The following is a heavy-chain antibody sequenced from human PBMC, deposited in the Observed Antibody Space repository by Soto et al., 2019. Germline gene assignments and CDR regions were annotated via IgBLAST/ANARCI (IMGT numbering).Heavy chain of an antibody. D-gene: IGHD4-17*01. CDR3: ARDFSPTVTTGGPCGY. Sequence: QVQLVESGGGLVKPGGSLRLSCAASGFTFSDYYMSWIRRAPGKGLEWVSYISSSGSTTYYADSVKGRFTISRDNGKNSLYLQMNSLRAEDTAVYYCARDFSPTVTTGGPCGYWGQGIWVTVSS. V-gene: IGHV3-11*01. CDR2: ISSSGSTT. CDR1: GFTFSDYY. J-gene: IGHJ4*02.